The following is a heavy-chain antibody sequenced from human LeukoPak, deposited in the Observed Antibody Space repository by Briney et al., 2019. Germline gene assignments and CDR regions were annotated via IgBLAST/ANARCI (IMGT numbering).Heavy chain of an antibody. Sequence: ASVKVSCKASGYTFTSYDINWVRQATGQGLEWMGWMNPNSGNTGYAQKFQGRVTITRNTSISTAYMELSSLRSEDTAVYYCARGRREVATEDHYFDYWGQGTLVTVSS. CDR1: GYTFTSYD. J-gene: IGHJ4*02. V-gene: IGHV1-8*01. CDR3: ARGRREVATEDHYFDY. D-gene: IGHD5-12*01. CDR2: MNPNSGNT.